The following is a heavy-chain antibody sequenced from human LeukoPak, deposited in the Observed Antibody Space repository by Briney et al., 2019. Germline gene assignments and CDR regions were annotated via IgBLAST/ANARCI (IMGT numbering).Heavy chain of an antibody. CDR3: ARDQHSYGYAPYYFDS. V-gene: IGHV3-21*01. J-gene: IGHJ4*02. CDR1: GFTFSSYS. Sequence: GGSLRLSCAASGFTFSSYSMNWVRHAPGKGLEWVSSISSSSSYIYYADSVKGRFTISRDNAKNSLYLQMPSLRAEDTAVYYCARDQHSYGYAPYYFDSWGQGTLVTVSS. CDR2: ISSSSSYI. D-gene: IGHD5-18*01.